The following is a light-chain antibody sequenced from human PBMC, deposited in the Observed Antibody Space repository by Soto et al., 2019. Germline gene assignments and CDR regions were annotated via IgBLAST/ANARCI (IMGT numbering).Light chain of an antibody. V-gene: IGLV2-14*01. CDR1: SSDVGGYDH. CDR3: NSYTSSTIYV. CDR2: EVN. Sequence: QSALTKPASVSVSPVQSITISCTGTSSDVGGYDHVAWYHQHPGKAPKLMIYEVNNRPSGISNRFAGSKYGNTASLTISGLQAEDEAEYYCNSYTSSTIYVFGAGTKLTVL. J-gene: IGLJ1*01.